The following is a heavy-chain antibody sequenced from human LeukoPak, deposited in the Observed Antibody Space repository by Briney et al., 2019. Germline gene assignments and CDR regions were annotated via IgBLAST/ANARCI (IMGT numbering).Heavy chain of an antibody. J-gene: IGHJ4*02. CDR2: IIPIFGTA. D-gene: IGHD6-13*01. Sequence: SVKVSCKASGGTFSSYAISWVRQAPGQGLEWMGGIIPIFGTANYAQKFQGRVTITTDECTSTAYMELSSLRSEDTAVYYCARGSSWNYYYFDYWGQGTLVTVSS. CDR3: ARGSSWNYYYFDY. V-gene: IGHV1-69*05. CDR1: GGTFSSYA.